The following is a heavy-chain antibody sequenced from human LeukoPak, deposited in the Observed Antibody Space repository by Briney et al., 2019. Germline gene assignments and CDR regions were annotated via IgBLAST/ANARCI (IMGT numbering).Heavy chain of an antibody. V-gene: IGHV4-38-2*01. Sequence: KPSETLSLTCVVSGYSISSGYHWGWIRQPPGEGLEWIGSVYRSGSTYYNPSLKSRVTISVDTSKNQISLKVRSVTAADTAVYYCARQGDYDFWSGYYHRYFDYWGQGTLVTVSS. D-gene: IGHD3-3*01. CDR2: VYRSGST. J-gene: IGHJ4*02. CDR3: ARQGDYDFWSGYYHRYFDY. CDR1: GYSISSGYH.